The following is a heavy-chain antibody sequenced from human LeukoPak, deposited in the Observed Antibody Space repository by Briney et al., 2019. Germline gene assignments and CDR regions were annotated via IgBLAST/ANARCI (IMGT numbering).Heavy chain of an antibody. V-gene: IGHV4-59*08. CDR2: TYHSGTT. J-gene: IGHJ2*01. Sequence: PSETLSLTCTVSGGSISSYYWSWIRQPPGKGLEWIGYTYHSGTTNYDSSLKSRVTMSLDTSRSQFSLNLTSVTAADTPVYYCAKHGVTRWYFDLWGRGTLVTVSS. CDR1: GGSISSYY. CDR3: AKHGVTRWYFDL. D-gene: IGHD2-8*01.